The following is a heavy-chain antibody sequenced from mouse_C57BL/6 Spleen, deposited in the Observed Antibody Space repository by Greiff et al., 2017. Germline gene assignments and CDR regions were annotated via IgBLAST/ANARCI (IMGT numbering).Heavy chain of an antibody. D-gene: IGHD2-5*01. Sequence: QVQLQQPGTELVKPGASVKLSCKASGYTFTGYWMHWVKQRPGQGLEWIGNINPSNGGTNYNEKFKSKATLTVDKSSSTAYMQLSSLTSEDSAVYYCARGRYYYSNFFDYWGQGTTLTVSS. CDR2: INPSNGGT. CDR1: GYTFTGYW. V-gene: IGHV1-53*01. J-gene: IGHJ2*01. CDR3: ARGRYYYSNFFDY.